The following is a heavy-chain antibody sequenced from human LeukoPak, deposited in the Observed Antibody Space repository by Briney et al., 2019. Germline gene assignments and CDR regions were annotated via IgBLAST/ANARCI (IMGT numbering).Heavy chain of an antibody. CDR1: GGSISSYY. Sequence: PSETLSLTCTVSGGSISSYYWSWIRQPPGKGLEWIGYIYYSGSTNYNPSLKSRVTISVDTSKNQLSLKLSSVTAADTAVYYCARHSTAYYYYYGMDVWGQGTTVTVSS. D-gene: IGHD5-18*01. CDR3: ARHSTAYYYYYGMDV. J-gene: IGHJ6*02. CDR2: IYYSGST. V-gene: IGHV4-59*08.